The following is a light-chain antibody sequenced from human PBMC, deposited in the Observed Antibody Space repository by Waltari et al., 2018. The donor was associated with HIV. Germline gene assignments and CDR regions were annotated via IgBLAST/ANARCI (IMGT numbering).Light chain of an antibody. CDR3: SSYTSSSTLYV. J-gene: IGLJ1*01. V-gene: IGLV2-14*03. CDR1: SSDVGGYNY. Sequence: QSALTQPASVSGFPGQSITISCPGTSSDVGGYNYVSLYQQHPGKAPKLMISDVSNRPSGVTNRFSGSKSGNTASLTISGLQVEDEADYYCSSYTSSSTLYVFGTGTKVTVL. CDR2: DVS.